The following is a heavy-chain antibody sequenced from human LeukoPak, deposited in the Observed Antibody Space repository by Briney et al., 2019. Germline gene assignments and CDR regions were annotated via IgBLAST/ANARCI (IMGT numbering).Heavy chain of an antibody. CDR1: GYTFTSYY. CDR2: INPNSGGT. D-gene: IGHD3-22*01. Sequence: GASVKVSCKASGYTFTSYYMHWVRQAPGQGLEWMGWINPNSGGTNYAQKFQGRVTMTRDTSISTAYMELSRLRSDDTAVYYCARGGPDYYDSSGPFDYWGQGTLVTVSS. V-gene: IGHV1-2*02. CDR3: ARGGPDYYDSSGPFDY. J-gene: IGHJ4*02.